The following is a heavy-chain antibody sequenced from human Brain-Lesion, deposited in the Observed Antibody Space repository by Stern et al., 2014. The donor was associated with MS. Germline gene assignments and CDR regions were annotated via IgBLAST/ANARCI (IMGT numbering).Heavy chain of an antibody. D-gene: IGHD3-3*01. CDR1: GYIFTGYY. Sequence: QVQLVQSGAEVKKPGASVKVSCKTSGYIFTGYYIHWVRQAPGQGLEWMAWINPNTGGPAYAQKVQGRVTMSRDTSISTAYVELSSLTSDDTAVYYCARDQRGITIFGVVTDYYYLGMDVWGQGTTVTVSS. J-gene: IGHJ6*02. V-gene: IGHV1-2*02. CDR2: INPNTGGP. CDR3: ARDQRGITIFGVVTDYYYLGMDV.